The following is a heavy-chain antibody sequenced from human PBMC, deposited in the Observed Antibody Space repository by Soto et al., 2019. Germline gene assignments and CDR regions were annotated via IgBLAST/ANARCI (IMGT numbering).Heavy chain of an antibody. CDR3: ARRVATVTTALGGAFDI. J-gene: IGHJ3*02. CDR1: GGTFSSYA. Sequence: QVQLVQSGAEVKKPGSSVKVSCKASGGTFSSYAISWVRQAPGQGLEWMGGIIPIFGTANYAQKFQGRVTIPADESTSTAYMELSSLRSEDTAVYYCARRVATVTTALGGAFDIWGQGTMVTVSS. V-gene: IGHV1-69*12. CDR2: IIPIFGTA. D-gene: IGHD4-17*01.